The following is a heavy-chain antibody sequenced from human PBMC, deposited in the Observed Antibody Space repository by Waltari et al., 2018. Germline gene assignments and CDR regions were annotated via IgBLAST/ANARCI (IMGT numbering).Heavy chain of an antibody. CDR3: ARGPSIAARGYYYYYMDV. D-gene: IGHD6-6*01. CDR1: GGPLGGYY. V-gene: IGHV4-34*01. Sequence: QVQLQQWGAGLLKPAETLSLTGAVYGGPLGGYYWRWIRQPPGKGLEWIGEINHSGSTNYNPSLKSRVTISVDTSKNQFSLKLSSVTAADTAVYYCARGPSIAARGYYYYYMDVWGKGTTVTVSS. CDR2: INHSGST. J-gene: IGHJ6*03.